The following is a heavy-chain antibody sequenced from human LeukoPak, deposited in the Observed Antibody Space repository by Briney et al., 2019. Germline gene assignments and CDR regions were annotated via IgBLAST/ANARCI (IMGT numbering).Heavy chain of an antibody. Sequence: GGSLRLSCVASGFTFSSYWIHWVRHAPEKGLVWVSRINGDGGNTDYADSVKGRFTISRDNARNTLYLQMNSLRAEDTAVYYCVRGGVDYWGQGTLVTVSS. CDR1: GFTFSSYW. V-gene: IGHV3-74*01. D-gene: IGHD3-16*01. J-gene: IGHJ4*02. CDR2: INGDGGNT. CDR3: VRGGVDY.